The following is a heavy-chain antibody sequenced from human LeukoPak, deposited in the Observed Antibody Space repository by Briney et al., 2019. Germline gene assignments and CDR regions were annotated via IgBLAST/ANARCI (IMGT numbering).Heavy chain of an antibody. CDR1: GGTFSSYS. J-gene: IGHJ4*02. V-gene: IGHV1-69*04. CDR2: IIPILGIA. Sequence: SVKVSCKASGGTFSSYSITWVRQAPGQGLEWMGRIIPILGIANYAQKFQGRVTITGDKSTSTAYMELSSLRSEDTAVYYCARDGDSSGSHFDYWGQGTLVTVSS. CDR3: ARDGDSSGSHFDY. D-gene: IGHD3-22*01.